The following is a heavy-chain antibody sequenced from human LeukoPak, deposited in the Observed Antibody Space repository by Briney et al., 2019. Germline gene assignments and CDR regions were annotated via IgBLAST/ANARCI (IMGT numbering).Heavy chain of an antibody. CDR3: TTYISGHY. J-gene: IGHJ4*02. CDR1: GFIFSGSD. CDR2: IRTKLRNYAT. Sequence: PGGSLRLSCATSGFIFSGSDIHWVRQASGRGLEWVGRIRTKLRNYATAYAASLKGRFTISRDDSGDTAYLQMNSLKTEDTAVYYCTTYISGHYWGQGTLVTVSS. V-gene: IGHV3-73*01. D-gene: IGHD1-20*01.